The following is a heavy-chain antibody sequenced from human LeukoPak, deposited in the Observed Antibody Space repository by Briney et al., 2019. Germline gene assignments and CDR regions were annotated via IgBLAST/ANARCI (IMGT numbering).Heavy chain of an antibody. CDR3: ARGPYSNYGMDV. CDR1: GYTFTSYD. V-gene: IGHV1-8*01. J-gene: IGHJ6*02. Sequence: GASVKVSRKASGYTFTSYDINWVRQATGQGLEWMGWMDPNSGNTGYAQKFQGRVTMTRNTSISTAYMELSSLRSEDTAVYYCARGPYSNYGMDVWGQGTTVTVSS. D-gene: IGHD4-11*01. CDR2: MDPNSGNT.